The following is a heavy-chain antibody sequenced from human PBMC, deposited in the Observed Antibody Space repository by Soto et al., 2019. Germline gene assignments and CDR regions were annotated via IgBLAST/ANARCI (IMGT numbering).Heavy chain of an antibody. Sequence: GGSLRLSCAASGFTFSSYAMSWVRQAPGKGLEWVSAISGSGGSTYYADSVKGRFTISRDNSKNTLYLQMNSLRAEDTAVYYCAKGGAIFGVVTTPYYYYYYMDVWGKGTTVTVSS. CDR2: ISGSGGST. D-gene: IGHD3-3*01. CDR3: AKGGAIFGVVTTPYYYYYYMDV. CDR1: GFTFSSYA. V-gene: IGHV3-23*01. J-gene: IGHJ6*03.